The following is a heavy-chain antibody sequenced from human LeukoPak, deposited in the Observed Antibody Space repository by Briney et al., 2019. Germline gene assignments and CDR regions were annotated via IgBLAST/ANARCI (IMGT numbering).Heavy chain of an antibody. Sequence: GGSLRLSCAASGFSFSDYSMSWLRQAPGKGLEWVSSISNSGTNIYYADAVKGRFTISRDNAKKSLYLQMSSLTAEDTAVYYCARYSSSGWYSDYWGQGTRVTVSS. V-gene: IGHV3-11*01. D-gene: IGHD6-19*01. CDR3: ARYSSSGWYSDY. CDR2: ISNSGTNI. J-gene: IGHJ4*02. CDR1: GFSFSDYS.